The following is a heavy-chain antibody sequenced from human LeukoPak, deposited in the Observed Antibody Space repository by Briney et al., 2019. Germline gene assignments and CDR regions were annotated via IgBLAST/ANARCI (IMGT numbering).Heavy chain of an antibody. Sequence: ASVKVSCKASGYTFTSYGISWVRQAPGQGLEWMGWISAYNGNTNYAQKLQGRVTMTTDTSTSTAYMELRSLRSDDTAVYYYARSKRYSGYDSRGDLDYWGQGTLVTVSS. CDR3: ARSKRYSGYDSRGDLDY. V-gene: IGHV1-18*04. CDR2: ISAYNGNT. J-gene: IGHJ4*02. D-gene: IGHD5-12*01. CDR1: GYTFTSYG.